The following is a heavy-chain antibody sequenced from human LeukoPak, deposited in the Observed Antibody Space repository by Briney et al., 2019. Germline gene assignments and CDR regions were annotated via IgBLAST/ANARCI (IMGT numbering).Heavy chain of an antibody. J-gene: IGHJ4*02. CDR1: GYTFTNYY. CDR3: AREGGPYRPLDY. V-gene: IGHV1-2*02. CDR2: INPNSGDT. Sequence: ASVKVSCKASGYTFTNYYIHWVRQAPGQGLEWVGWINPNSGDTNYAQKLQGRVTMTRDTSIITAFMELSRLTSDDTAVYYCAREGGPYRPLDYSGQGTLVTVSS.